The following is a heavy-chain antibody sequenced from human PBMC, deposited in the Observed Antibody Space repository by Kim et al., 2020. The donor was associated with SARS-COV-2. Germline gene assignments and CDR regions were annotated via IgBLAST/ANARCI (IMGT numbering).Heavy chain of an antibody. CDR3: ATVFAIFGVVYFDY. CDR2: FYPEDGET. Sequence: ASVKVSCKVSGYTLTELSMHWVRQAPGKGLEWMGGFYPEDGETIYAQKFQGRVTMTEDTSTDTAYMELSSLRSEDTAVYYCATVFAIFGVVYFDYWGQGTLVTVSS. J-gene: IGHJ4*02. CDR1: GYTLTELS. D-gene: IGHD3-3*01. V-gene: IGHV1-24*01.